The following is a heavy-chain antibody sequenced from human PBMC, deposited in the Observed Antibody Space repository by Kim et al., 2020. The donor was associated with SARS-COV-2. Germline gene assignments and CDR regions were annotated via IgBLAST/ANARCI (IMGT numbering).Heavy chain of an antibody. CDR2: INGDATNT. D-gene: IGHD6-25*01. V-gene: IGHV3-74*01. J-gene: IGHJ5*02. Sequence: GGSLRLSCAASGFTFSSYWMYWVRQVPGKGLVWVSRINGDATNTDYADSVKGRFTISRDNAKNTLYLQMNTLRVDDTAVYYCVRGSRGYDGLSSWGQGTLVTVSS. CDR1: GFTFSSYW. CDR3: VRGSRGYDGLSS.